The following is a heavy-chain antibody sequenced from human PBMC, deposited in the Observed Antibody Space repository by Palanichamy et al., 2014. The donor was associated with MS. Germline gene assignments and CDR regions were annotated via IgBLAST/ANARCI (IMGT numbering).Heavy chain of an antibody. CDR3: AGYTIGAPGTFDP. Sequence: QVQLQQSGPGLVKPSQTLSLTCAISGDSVSGNTAAWNWFRQSPSRGLEWLGRTYYRSKWYHDYAVSVKSRISINPDTSKNQFSLHLNSVTPEDTAVYYCAGYTIGAPGTFDPWGQGTLVTVSS. J-gene: IGHJ5*02. V-gene: IGHV6-1*01. D-gene: IGHD6-13*01. CDR2: TYYRSKWYH. CDR1: GDSVSGNTAA.